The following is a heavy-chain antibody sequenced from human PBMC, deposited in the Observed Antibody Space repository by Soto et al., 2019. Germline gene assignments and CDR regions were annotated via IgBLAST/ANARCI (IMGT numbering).Heavy chain of an antibody. Sequence: PSETLSLTCTVSGGSMSSYYWTWIRQPAGKGLEWIGRVYSSGGTHYNPSLKSRVTSSLDTSKNQWSWRLRSGTDAAPAVYYCASGQRFSDCFDPWGQGPWGTSPQ. D-gene: IGHD3-3*02. CDR3: ASGQRFSDCFDP. CDR1: GGSMSSYY. CDR2: VYSSGGT. J-gene: IGHJ5*02. V-gene: IGHV4-4*07.